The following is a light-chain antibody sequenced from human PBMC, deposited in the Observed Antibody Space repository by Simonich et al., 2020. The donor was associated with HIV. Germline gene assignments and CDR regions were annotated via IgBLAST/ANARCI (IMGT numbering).Light chain of an antibody. V-gene: IGLV2-23*01. CDR2: EGS. CDR1: SSDVGSYNL. J-gene: IGLJ2*01. Sequence: QSALTQPASVSGSPGQSITISCTGTSSDVGSYNLVSWYQQHPGKAPKLMIYEGSKRPSGVANRFSGSKSGNTASLTISGLQAEDEADYYCCSYADNSSPHVVFGGGTKVTVL. CDR3: CSYADNSSPHVV.